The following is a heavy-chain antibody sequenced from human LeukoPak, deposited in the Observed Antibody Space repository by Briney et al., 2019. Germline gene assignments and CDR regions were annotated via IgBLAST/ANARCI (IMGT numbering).Heavy chain of an antibody. CDR2: ISNTGGFT. J-gene: IGHJ4*02. CDR3: ATGGSTAHEGIHS. D-gene: IGHD5/OR15-5a*01. V-gene: IGHV3-23*01. Sequence: LPGGSLRLSCVTSGFTFSTYAMSWVRQAPGKGLEWVCSISNTGGFTYHADSMKGRFTISRDNSKNTLFLQTKSLRGDDTAVYYCATGGSTAHEGIHSWGQGTLVIVSS. CDR1: GFTFSTYA.